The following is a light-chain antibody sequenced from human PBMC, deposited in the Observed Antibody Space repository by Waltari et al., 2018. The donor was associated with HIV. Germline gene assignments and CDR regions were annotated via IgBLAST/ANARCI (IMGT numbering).Light chain of an antibody. Sequence: QSVLTQPPSVSAAPGQSVTISCTGTSRDVGASNYVSWYQQHPGKAPKLMIYEVTKRPSGIPGLFSASRAGNTASLTVSGLQAEDEADYYCSSYDNNNNYVIFGGGTKLTVL. CDR1: SRDVGASNY. V-gene: IGLV2-8*01. CDR3: SSYDNNNNYVI. J-gene: IGLJ2*01. CDR2: EVT.